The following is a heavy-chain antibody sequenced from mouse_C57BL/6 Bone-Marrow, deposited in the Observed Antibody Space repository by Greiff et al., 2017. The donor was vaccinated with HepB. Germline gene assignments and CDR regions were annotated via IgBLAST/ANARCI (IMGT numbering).Heavy chain of an antibody. CDR2: IYPGDGDT. D-gene: IGHD3-2*02. Sequence: QVQLQQSGPELVKPGASVKISCKASGYAFSSSWMNWVKQRPGKGLEWIGRIYPGDGDTNYNGKFKGKATLTADKSSSTAYMQLSSLTSEDSAVYCCARSSSGPAWFAYWGQGTLVTVSA. V-gene: IGHV1-82*01. CDR3: ARSSSGPAWFAY. J-gene: IGHJ3*01. CDR1: GYAFSSSW.